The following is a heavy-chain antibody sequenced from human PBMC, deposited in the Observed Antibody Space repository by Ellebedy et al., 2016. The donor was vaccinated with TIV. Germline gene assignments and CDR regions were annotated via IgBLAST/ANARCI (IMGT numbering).Heavy chain of an antibody. CDR1: GVSFNNDF. CDR2: ANSRGNT. V-gene: IGHV4-34*01. Sequence: MPGGSLRLSCSVYGVSFNNDFWNWIRQPPGKGLEWIGEANSRGNTNYNPSLRSRVTISADTSKNQFSLKLNFVTAADTAVYYCALGSLYYYDSNGPYWGPGTLVTVSS. CDR3: ALGSLYYYDSNGPY. D-gene: IGHD3-22*01. J-gene: IGHJ4*02.